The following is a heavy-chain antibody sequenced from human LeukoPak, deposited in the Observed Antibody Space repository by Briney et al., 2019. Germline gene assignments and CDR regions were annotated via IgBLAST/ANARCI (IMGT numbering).Heavy chain of an antibody. J-gene: IGHJ5*02. V-gene: IGHV1-69*04. Sequence: SVKVSCKASGGTFSSYAISWVRQAPGQGLEWMGRTIPILGIANYAQKFQGRVTITADKSTSTAYMELSSLRSEDTAVYYCARSDCGGDCEFDPWGQGTLVTVSS. D-gene: IGHD2-21*02. CDR3: ARSDCGGDCEFDP. CDR1: GGTFSSYA. CDR2: TIPILGIA.